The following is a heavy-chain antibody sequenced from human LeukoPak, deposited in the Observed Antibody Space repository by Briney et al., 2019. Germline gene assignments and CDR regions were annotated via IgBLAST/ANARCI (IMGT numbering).Heavy chain of an antibody. J-gene: IGHJ5*02. Sequence: SETLSLTCTVSGGSFSGYYRSWIRQPPGKGLELIGEINHSGTTNYNPSLKSRVTISLDASKNQFSLKLSSVTAADTAVYYCARGHKHDFWSGYSGWFDPWDQGTLVTVSS. CDR2: INHSGTT. V-gene: IGHV4-34*01. CDR1: GGSFSGYY. D-gene: IGHD3-3*01. CDR3: ARGHKHDFWSGYSGWFDP.